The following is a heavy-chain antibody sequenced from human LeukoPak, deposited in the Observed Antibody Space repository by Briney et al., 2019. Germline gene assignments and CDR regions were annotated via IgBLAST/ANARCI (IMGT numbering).Heavy chain of an antibody. Sequence: GASVKVSCKASEYTLTTYYFHWVRQAPGQGLEWMGVTNSRAGSTSYAQIFQGRVTMTRDTSTSTVYMELSSLRSDDTAVYYCARDLPSRGVFEYWGQGTLVTVSS. CDR3: ARDLPSRGVFEY. D-gene: IGHD3-10*01. CDR2: TNSRAGST. J-gene: IGHJ4*02. V-gene: IGHV1-46*01. CDR1: EYTLTTYY.